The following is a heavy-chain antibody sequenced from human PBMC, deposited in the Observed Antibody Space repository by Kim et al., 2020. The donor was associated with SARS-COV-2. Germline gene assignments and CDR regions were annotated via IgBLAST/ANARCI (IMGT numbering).Heavy chain of an antibody. CDR1: GGSISSSSYY. V-gene: IGHV4-39*01. J-gene: IGHJ4*02. CDR3: ARQLKNYDFWSGLGYFDY. D-gene: IGHD3-3*01. Sequence: SETLSLTCTVSGGSISSSSYYWGWIRQPPGKGLEWIGSIYYSGSTYYNPSLKSRVTISVDTSKNQFSLKLSSVTAADTAVYYCARQLKNYDFWSGLGYFDYWGQGTLVTVSS. CDR2: IYYSGST.